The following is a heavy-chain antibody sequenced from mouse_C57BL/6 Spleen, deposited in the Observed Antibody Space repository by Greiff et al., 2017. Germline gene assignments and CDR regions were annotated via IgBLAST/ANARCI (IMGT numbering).Heavy chain of an antibody. D-gene: IGHD2-3*01. Sequence: VQVVESGAELVKPGASVKMSCKASGYTFTTYPIEWMKQNHGKSLEWIGNFHPYNDDTKYNEKFKGKATLTVEKSSSTVYLELSRLTSDDSAVYYCARYDGYYGYFDVWGTGTTVTVSS. CDR3: ARYDGYYGYFDV. V-gene: IGHV1-47*01. CDR1: GYTFTTYP. J-gene: IGHJ1*03. CDR2: FHPYNDDT.